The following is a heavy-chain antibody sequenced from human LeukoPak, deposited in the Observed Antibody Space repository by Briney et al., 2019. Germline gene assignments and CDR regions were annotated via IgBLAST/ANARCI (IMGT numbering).Heavy chain of an antibody. V-gene: IGHV4-34*01. CDR2: INHSGST. J-gene: IGHJ4*02. D-gene: IGHD2-21*02. CDR3: ARDRDGRGYYFDY. Sequence: SETLSLTCTDYGGSFSDYYWSWIRQPPGKGLEWIGEINHSGSTNYNPSLESRVTISVDTSKNQFSLKLSSVTAADTAVYYCARDRDGRGYYFDYWGQGTLVTVSS. CDR1: GGSFSDYY.